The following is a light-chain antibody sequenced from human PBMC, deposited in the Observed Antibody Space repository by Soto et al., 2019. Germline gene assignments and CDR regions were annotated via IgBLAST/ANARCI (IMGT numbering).Light chain of an antibody. V-gene: IGKV1-5*01. CDR2: DAS. J-gene: IGKJ4*01. CDR3: QQFNNYPPLT. Sequence: DIQMTQSPSTLSASVGDRVTITCRASQSISSWLAWYQQKPGKAPKLLIYDASSLESGVPSRFSGSGSGTEFTLTISSLQPDDFATYYGQQFNNYPPLTFGGGTKVDIK. CDR1: QSISSW.